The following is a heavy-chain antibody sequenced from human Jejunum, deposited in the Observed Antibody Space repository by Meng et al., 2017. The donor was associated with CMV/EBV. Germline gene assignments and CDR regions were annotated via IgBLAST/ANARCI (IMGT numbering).Heavy chain of an antibody. CDR3: ARVEVGITSGDY. V-gene: IGHV1-18*01. D-gene: IGHD1-26*01. CDR2: ISAYNGNT. Sequence: QGELGQSGGEVNNPGASVRVSWKACGYTLTNYGITWVRQAPGQGLEWMGWISAYNGNTNYAQTLQGRVTMTTDTSTSTAYMELGSLRSDDTAVYYCARVEVGITSGDYWGQGTLVTVSS. CDR1: GYTLTNYG. J-gene: IGHJ4*02.